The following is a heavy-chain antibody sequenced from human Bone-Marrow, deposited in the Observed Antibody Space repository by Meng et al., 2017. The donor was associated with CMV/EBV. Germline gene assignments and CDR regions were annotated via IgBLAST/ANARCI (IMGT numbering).Heavy chain of an antibody. CDR2: MKHDGSEK. Sequence: GESLKISCAASGFTFSDHNMDWVRQAPGKGLEWVANMKHDGSEKYYVDSVKGRFTISRDNSKNTLYLQMNSLRAEDTAVYYCARGLGTALPYYYYGMDVWGQGTTVTVSS. J-gene: IGHJ6*02. CDR1: GFTFSDHN. D-gene: IGHD3-16*01. V-gene: IGHV3-7*03. CDR3: ARGLGTALPYYYYGMDV.